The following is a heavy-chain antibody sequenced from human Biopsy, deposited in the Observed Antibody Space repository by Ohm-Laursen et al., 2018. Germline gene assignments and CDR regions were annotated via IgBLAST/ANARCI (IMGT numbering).Heavy chain of an antibody. J-gene: IGHJ4*02. Sequence: GASVKVSCKASGGTFSSFGISWVRQAPGQRLEWMGEINSMFGTTNYAQTFQGRVTITADESTSTAYMEVSSLRSEDTAVYYCAKRGVERGRPLAYWGQGTLVTVSS. D-gene: IGHD1-1*01. V-gene: IGHV1-69*13. CDR1: GGTFSSFG. CDR3: AKRGVERGRPLAY. CDR2: INSMFGTT.